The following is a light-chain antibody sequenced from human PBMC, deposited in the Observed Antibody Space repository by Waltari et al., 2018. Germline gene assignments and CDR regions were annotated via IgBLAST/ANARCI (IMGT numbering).Light chain of an antibody. J-gene: IGKJ1*01. CDR2: NAA. CDR1: QGLSIY. CDR3: QHYVSLPVT. V-gene: IGKV3-20*01. Sequence: EIVLTQSPGNLSLSPGERATLSCRASQGLSIYLAWYQQKPGRAPRLFGYNAASRATVVPDRFSGSGSGTDFSLTSSRLEPEEFAVYYCQHYVSLPVTFGQGTKVEIK.